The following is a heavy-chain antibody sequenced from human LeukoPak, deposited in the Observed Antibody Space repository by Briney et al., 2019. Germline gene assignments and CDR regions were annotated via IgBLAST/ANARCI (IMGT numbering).Heavy chain of an antibody. CDR2: INPSGGST. Sequence: ASVKVSCKASGSTFTSYFFHWVRQAPGQGLEWLGVINPSGGSTIYSQKFQGRVTMTRDTSTSTVYMELSSLISEDTAVYYRAREPGGSGFFYFWGQGKIVIVSS. V-gene: IGHV1-46*01. CDR1: GSTFTSYF. J-gene: IGHJ3*01. D-gene: IGHD3-9*01. CDR3: AREPGGSGFFYF.